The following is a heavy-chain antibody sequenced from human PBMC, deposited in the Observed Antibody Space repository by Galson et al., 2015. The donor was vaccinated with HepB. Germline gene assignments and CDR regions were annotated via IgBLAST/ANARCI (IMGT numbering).Heavy chain of an antibody. Sequence: LRISCQGSGYRFPSYWISWVRQMPGKGLEWMGRIDPSDSYTNYSPSFQGHVTISADKSISTAYLQWSSLKASDTAMYYCAFGVVGVTSGDAFDIWGQGTMVTVSS. V-gene: IGHV5-10-1*01. CDR1: GYRFPSYW. CDR2: IDPSDSYT. J-gene: IGHJ3*02. D-gene: IGHD3-16*01. CDR3: AFGVVGVTSGDAFDI.